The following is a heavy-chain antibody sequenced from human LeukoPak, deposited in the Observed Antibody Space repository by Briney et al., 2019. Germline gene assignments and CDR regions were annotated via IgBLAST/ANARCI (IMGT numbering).Heavy chain of an antibody. V-gene: IGHV4-4*07. J-gene: IGHJ4*02. CDR2: IYNSENI. Sequence: SETLSLTCTVSGGSISGYYWSWIRQPAGRGLEWIGRIYNSENIDYNPSLKSRVTMSVDTSKNQFSLKLSFVTAADTAVYYCARGPYTSGWFSFDYWGQGTLVTVSS. CDR3: ARGPYTSGWFSFDY. D-gene: IGHD6-19*01. CDR1: GGSISGYY.